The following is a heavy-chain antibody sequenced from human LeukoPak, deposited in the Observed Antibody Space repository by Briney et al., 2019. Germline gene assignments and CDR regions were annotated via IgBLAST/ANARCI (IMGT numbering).Heavy chain of an antibody. D-gene: IGHD3-10*01. CDR2: IYPGDSDT. CDR1: GYSSTIYW. J-gene: IGHJ4*02. V-gene: IGHV5-51*01. Sequence: GESLKISCKGSGYSSTIYWIGWVRQRPGKGLEWMGIIYPGDSDTRYSPSFQGQVTISADKSVSTAYLQWSSLKASDTAMYYCARLPGVSPAYYFDYWGQGTLVTVSS. CDR3: ARLPGVSPAYYFDY.